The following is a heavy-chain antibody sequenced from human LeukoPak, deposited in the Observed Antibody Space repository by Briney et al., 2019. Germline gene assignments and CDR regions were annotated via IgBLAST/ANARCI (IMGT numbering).Heavy chain of an antibody. V-gene: IGHV3-30*18. J-gene: IGHJ3*02. D-gene: IGHD6-13*01. CDR2: ISYDGSNK. CDR3: AKDLPGGLYSSSWFAFDI. Sequence: GGSLRLSCAASGFTFSSYGMHWVRQAPGKGLEWVAVISYDGSNKYYADSVKGRFTISRDNSKNALYLQMNSLRAEDTAVYYCAKDLPGGLYSSSWFAFDIWGQGTMVTVSS. CDR1: GFTFSSYG.